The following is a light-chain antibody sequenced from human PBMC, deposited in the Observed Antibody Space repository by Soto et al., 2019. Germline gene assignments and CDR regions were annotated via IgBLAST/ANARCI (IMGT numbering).Light chain of an antibody. J-gene: IGKJ3*01. CDR2: LGS. Sequence: DIVMTQSPLSLPVTPGESASISCRSSQSLLHSNGYNYLDWYLQQPGQSPQLLIYLGSNRASGVPDRFSGSGSGTDFTLKISRVEAEDVGVYYCMQARQTLTFGPGTKVDIK. CDR1: QSLLHSNGYNY. V-gene: IGKV2-28*01. CDR3: MQARQTLT.